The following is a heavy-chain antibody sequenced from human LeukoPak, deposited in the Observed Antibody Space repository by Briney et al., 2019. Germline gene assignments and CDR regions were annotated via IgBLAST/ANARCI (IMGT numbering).Heavy chain of an antibody. J-gene: IGHJ4*02. CDR3: ARSSGAGTFSY. Sequence: SETLSLTCTVSGDSISRSTYYWAWIRQPPGKGLEWIGSVYYGRSPYFDPSLESRATISVDTSKNHFSLKMSSVTTADTAVYYCARSSGAGTFSYWGQGTLVTVSS. V-gene: IGHV4-39*02. CDR2: VYYGRSP. D-gene: IGHD6-25*01. CDR1: GDSISRSTYY.